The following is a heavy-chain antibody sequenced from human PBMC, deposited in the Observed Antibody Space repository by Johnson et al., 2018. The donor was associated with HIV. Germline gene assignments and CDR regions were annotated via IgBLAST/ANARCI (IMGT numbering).Heavy chain of an antibody. Sequence: QVQLVESGGGLVKPGGSLRLSCAASGFTFSDYYMSWIRQAPGKGLEWISYISSSGNTIYYTDSVKGRFTITRDNAKNSLYLQMNSLRAEDTALYYCARDRRNYYDSSGYPDYDAFDIWGQGTMVTVSS. CDR2: ISSSGNTI. J-gene: IGHJ3*02. V-gene: IGHV3-11*01. CDR3: ARDRRNYYDSSGYPDYDAFDI. CDR1: GFTFSDYY. D-gene: IGHD3-22*01.